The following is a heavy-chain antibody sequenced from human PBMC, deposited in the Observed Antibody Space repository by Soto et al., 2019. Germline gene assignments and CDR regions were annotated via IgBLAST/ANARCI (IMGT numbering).Heavy chain of an antibody. Sequence: EVQLMESGGGLVQPGGSLRLSCAASGFTFSSYAMSWVRQAPGKGLEWVSAISGGGGSSYYADSVKGRFTISRDNSKNTMYLQMNRARDEDTAGYYCAKRRGGISWGADGMDVWGQGTTVIVSS. CDR3: AKRRGGISWGADGMDV. V-gene: IGHV3-23*01. D-gene: IGHD2-15*01. J-gene: IGHJ6*02. CDR2: ISGGGGSS. CDR1: GFTFSSYA.